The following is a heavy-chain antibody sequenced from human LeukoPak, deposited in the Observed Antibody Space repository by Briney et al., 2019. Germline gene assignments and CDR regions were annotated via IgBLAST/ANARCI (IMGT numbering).Heavy chain of an antibody. CDR3: ARGSITVVPAFDI. J-gene: IGHJ3*02. CDR2: IYYSWSS. D-gene: IGHD3-3*01. V-gene: IGHV4-59*12. Sequence: KPSETLSLTCTLSGGSISTYYWSWIRQPPGKGLEWIGYIYYSWSSGYNPSLKSRGTISVDTSKNQFSLKLSSVTAADTAVYYCARGSITVVPAFDIWGQGTMVTVSS. CDR1: GGSISTYY.